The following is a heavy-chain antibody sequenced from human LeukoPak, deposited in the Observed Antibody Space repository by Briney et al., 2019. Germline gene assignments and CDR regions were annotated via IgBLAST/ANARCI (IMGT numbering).Heavy chain of an antibody. J-gene: IGHJ4*02. D-gene: IGHD4-17*01. CDR1: GFTFSYFW. CDR2: INTDGSYS. CDR3: ARDFDGPRASDY. Sequence: GESLGLSCAASGFTFSYFWMHWFRQTPGKGLVWVSCINTDGSYSSYADSVKGRFTISRDNVRNTLYLQMNSLRAEDSAMYYCARDFDGPRASDYWGQGISVTVSS. V-gene: IGHV3-74*01.